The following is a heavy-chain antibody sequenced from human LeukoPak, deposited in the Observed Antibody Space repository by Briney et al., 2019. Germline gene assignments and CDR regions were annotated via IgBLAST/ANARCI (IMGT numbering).Heavy chain of an antibody. Sequence: GGSLRLSCAASGFSFSTYGVYWVRQAPGKGLEWVAFVRFDINNKNYADSVKGRFTLSTDNSKTTMYLQMISLRPEDTAVYYCARGNTAYYDPSGYEGAFDIWGQGTMVTVSS. CDR2: VRFDINNK. CDR1: GFSFSTYG. D-gene: IGHD3-22*01. CDR3: ARGNTAYYDPSGYEGAFDI. J-gene: IGHJ3*02. V-gene: IGHV3-30*02.